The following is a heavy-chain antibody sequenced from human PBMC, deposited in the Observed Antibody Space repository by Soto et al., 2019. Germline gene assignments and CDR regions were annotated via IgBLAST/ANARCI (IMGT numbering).Heavy chain of an antibody. CDR3: ARDLYSSSPY. D-gene: IGHD6-6*01. Sequence: PSETLSLTCDVDGGSFSCYYWSWIRQPPGKGLEWIGEINHSGSTNYNPSLKSRVTISVDTSKNQFSLKLSSVTAADTAVYYCARDLYSSSPYWGQGTLVTVSS. J-gene: IGHJ1*01. CDR1: GGSFSCYY. CDR2: INHSGST. V-gene: IGHV4-34*01.